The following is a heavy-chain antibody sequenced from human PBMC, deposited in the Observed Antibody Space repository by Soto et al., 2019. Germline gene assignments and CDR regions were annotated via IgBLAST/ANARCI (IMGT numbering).Heavy chain of an antibody. D-gene: IGHD1-26*01. CDR1: VYIFTSYW. V-gene: IGHV5-51*01. CDR3: ARLASDSARPGDWFDP. J-gene: IGHJ5*02. CDR2: IYPSDSDT. Sequence: PGESLKISCKVSVYIFTSYWIAWVRQIPGRGLEWMGIIYPSDSDTRYSPSFQGQVTISADKSISTAYLQWNSLKASDTAIYYCARLASDSARPGDWFDPWGQGTLVTVSS.